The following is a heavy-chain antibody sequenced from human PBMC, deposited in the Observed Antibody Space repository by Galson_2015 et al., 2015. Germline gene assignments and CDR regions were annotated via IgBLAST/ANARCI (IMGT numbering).Heavy chain of an antibody. CDR1: GYTFTYYP. J-gene: IGHJ6*03. CDR2: IHTNTGNP. CDR3: ARDMGITASTPYYYYYMDV. D-gene: IGHD6-13*01. V-gene: IGHV7-4-1*02. Sequence: SVKVSCKASGYTFTYYPMNWVRQAPGQGLEWMGWIHTNTGNPTYARGLTGRFVFSLDTSVSTAYLQISRLKAEDTAVYYCARDMGITASTPYYYYYMDVWGKGTTVTVSS.